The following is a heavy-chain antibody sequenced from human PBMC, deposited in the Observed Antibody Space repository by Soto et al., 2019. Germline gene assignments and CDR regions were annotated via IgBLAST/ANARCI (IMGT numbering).Heavy chain of an antibody. Sequence: SLQVSWESSRFSFTSIAVQRVRQARGQRLEWIGWIVVGSGNTNYAQKFQERVTITRDMSTSTAYMELSSLRSEDTAVYYCAASKTLDLDYWGQGTLVTVS. J-gene: IGHJ4*02. D-gene: IGHD3-3*02. CDR2: IVVGSGNT. V-gene: IGHV1-58*01. CDR3: AASKTLDLDY. CDR1: RFSFTSIA.